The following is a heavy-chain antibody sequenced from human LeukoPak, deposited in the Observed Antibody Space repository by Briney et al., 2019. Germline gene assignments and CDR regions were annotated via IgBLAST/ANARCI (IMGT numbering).Heavy chain of an antibody. J-gene: IGHJ4*02. D-gene: IGHD6-19*01. CDR2: INPSGGST. Sequence: GASVKVSCKASGGTFSSYAISWVRQAPGQGLEWMGIINPSGGSTSYAQKFQGRVTMTRDTSTRTVYMELSSLRSEDTAVYYCATLIAVAGPFDYWGQGTLVTVSS. CDR3: ATLIAVAGPFDY. V-gene: IGHV1-46*03. CDR1: GGTFSSYA.